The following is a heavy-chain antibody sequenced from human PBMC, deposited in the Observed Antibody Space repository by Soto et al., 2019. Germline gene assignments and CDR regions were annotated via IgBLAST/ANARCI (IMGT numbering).Heavy chain of an antibody. V-gene: IGHV4-59*01. D-gene: IGHD3-22*01. Sequence: SETLSLTCTVAGGSISSYYWSCIRQPPGKGLEWIGYDYYSGSTNYNPSLKSRVTISVDTSKNQFSLKLSSVTSADTAVYYCARVLDYYDSSGYVWYFDYWGQGTLVTVSS. CDR2: DYYSGST. J-gene: IGHJ4*02. CDR1: GGSISSYY. CDR3: ARVLDYYDSSGYVWYFDY.